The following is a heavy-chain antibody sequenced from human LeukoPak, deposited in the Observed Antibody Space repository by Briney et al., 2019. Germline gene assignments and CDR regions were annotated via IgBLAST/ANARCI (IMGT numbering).Heavy chain of an antibody. Sequence: ASVKVSCKASGYTFTSYGISWVRQAPGQGLEWMGWISAYNGNTNYAQKLQGRVTMTTDTSTSTAYMELRSLRSDDTAVYYCARVLGYSSSTSCYTPYYYGMDVWGQGTTVTVSS. J-gene: IGHJ6*02. CDR1: GYTFTSYG. V-gene: IGHV1-18*01. D-gene: IGHD2-2*02. CDR2: ISAYNGNT. CDR3: ARVLGYSSSTSCYTPYYYGMDV.